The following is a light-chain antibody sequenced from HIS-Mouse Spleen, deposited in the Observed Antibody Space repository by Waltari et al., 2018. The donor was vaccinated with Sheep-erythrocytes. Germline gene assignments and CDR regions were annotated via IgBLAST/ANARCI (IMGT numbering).Light chain of an antibody. V-gene: IGLV1-36*01. CDR3: AAWDDSLNGPV. CDR1: SSNIGNNA. CDR2: YDD. Sequence: QSVLTQPPSVSEAPRQRVTISCSGSSSNIGNNAGNWYQQLPVKAPKLLIYYDDLLPSGVSDRFSGSKSGTSASLAISGLQSEDEADYYCAAWDDSLNGPVFGGGTKLTVL. J-gene: IGLJ3*02.